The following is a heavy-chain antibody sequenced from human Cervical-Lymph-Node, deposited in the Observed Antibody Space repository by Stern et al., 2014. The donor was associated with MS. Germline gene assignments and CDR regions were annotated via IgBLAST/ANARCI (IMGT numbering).Heavy chain of an antibody. J-gene: IGHJ5*02. CDR3: ALGAEWFDP. V-gene: IGHV4-61*02. Sequence: VQLEESGPGLVKPSQTLSLTCTVSGGSISNDNFFWSWIRQPAGKGLEWIGRVYLSGSTNYNPSLKSRAPISMDTATNHFSLKLTSVTAADTAVYYCALGAEWFDPWGQGTLVTVSS. CDR1: GGSISNDNFF. D-gene: IGHD1-26*01. CDR2: VYLSGST.